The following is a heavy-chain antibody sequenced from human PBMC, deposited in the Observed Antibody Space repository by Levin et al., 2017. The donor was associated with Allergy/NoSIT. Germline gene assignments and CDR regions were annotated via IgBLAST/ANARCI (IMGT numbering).Heavy chain of an antibody. Sequence: GESLKISCAASGFMFSSYALSWVRQAPGKGLEWVSGIVDSGASTYYADSVKGRFTISRDNSKNTLYLQMNSLRAEDTAMYYCTKDDLFARGATDRYSGFDSWGQGTLVTVSS. V-gene: IGHV3-23*01. CDR1: GFMFSSYA. CDR2: IVDSGAST. CDR3: TKDDLFARGATDRYSGFDS. D-gene: IGHD3-10*01. J-gene: IGHJ4*02.